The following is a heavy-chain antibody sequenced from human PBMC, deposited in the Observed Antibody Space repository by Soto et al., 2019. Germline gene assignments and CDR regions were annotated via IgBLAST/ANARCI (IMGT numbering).Heavy chain of an antibody. CDR3: AREKGIAAASPFDY. D-gene: IGHD6-13*01. J-gene: IGHJ4*02. V-gene: IGHV3-33*01. CDR1: GFTFSSYG. CDR2: RWYDGSNK. Sequence: QVQLVESGGGVVQPGRSLRLSCAASGFTFSSYGMHWVRQAPGKGLEWVAVRWYDGSNKYYADSVKGRFTISRDNSKNTLYLQMNRLRAEDTAVYYCAREKGIAAASPFDYWGQGTLVTVAS.